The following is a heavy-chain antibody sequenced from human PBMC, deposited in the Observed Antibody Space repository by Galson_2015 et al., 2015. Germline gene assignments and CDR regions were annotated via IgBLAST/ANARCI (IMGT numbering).Heavy chain of an antibody. CDR3: ARGKHNTVTTPYYYYYMDV. D-gene: IGHD4-17*01. CDR1: GGTFSSYA. V-gene: IGHV1-69*04. J-gene: IGHJ6*03. CDR2: IIPILGIA. Sequence: SVKVSCKASGGTFSSYAISWVRQAPGQGLEWMGRIIPILGIANYAQKFQGRVTITADKSTSTAYMELSSLRSEDTAVYYCARGKHNTVTTPYYYYYMDVWGKATTVTVSS.